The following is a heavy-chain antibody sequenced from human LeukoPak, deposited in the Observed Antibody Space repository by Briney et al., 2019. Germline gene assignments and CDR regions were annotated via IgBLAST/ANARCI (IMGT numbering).Heavy chain of an antibody. Sequence: SVKVSCKASGGTFSSYAICWVRQAPGQGLEWMGRIIPILGTANYAQKFQGRVTITTDESTSAAYMELSSLRSEDTAVYYCASPYHDILTGYYIRDAFDIWGQGTMVTVSS. V-gene: IGHV1-69*11. CDR1: GGTFSSYA. CDR2: IIPILGTA. CDR3: ASPYHDILTGYYIRDAFDI. J-gene: IGHJ3*02. D-gene: IGHD3-9*01.